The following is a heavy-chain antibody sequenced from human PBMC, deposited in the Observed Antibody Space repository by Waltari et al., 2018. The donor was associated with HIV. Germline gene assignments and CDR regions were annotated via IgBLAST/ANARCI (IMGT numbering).Heavy chain of an antibody. CDR1: GGTFSSYA. J-gene: IGHJ5*02. V-gene: IGHV1-69*12. D-gene: IGHD3-3*01. Sequence: QVQLVQSGAEVKKPGSSVKVSCKASGGTFSSYAISWVRQAPGQGREWMGGIIPISGTTNYAQKLQGRVTITADESTSTANMELNSLKSEDTAVYYCARLGRSRFLEWIPFDPWGQGTLVTVSS. CDR3: ARLGRSRFLEWIPFDP. CDR2: IIPISGTT.